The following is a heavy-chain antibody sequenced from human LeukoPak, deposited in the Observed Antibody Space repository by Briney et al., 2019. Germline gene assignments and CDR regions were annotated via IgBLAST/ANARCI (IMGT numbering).Heavy chain of an antibody. CDR1: GFTFSSYG. CDR3: ANLEMGRITMAIDAFDI. J-gene: IGHJ3*02. V-gene: IGHV3-30*18. Sequence: PGGSLRLSCAASGFTFSSYGMHWVRQAPGKGLEWVAAISYDGSNKYYADSVKGRFTISRENSKNTLYLQMNSLRAEDTAVYYCANLEMGRITMAIDAFDIWGQGTMGTVSS. D-gene: IGHD3-10*01. CDR2: ISYDGSNK.